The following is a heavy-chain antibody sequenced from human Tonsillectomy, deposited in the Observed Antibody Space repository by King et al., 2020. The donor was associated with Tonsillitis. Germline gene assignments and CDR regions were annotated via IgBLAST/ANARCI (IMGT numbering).Heavy chain of an antibody. D-gene: IGHD6-13*01. CDR2: INTDGSST. V-gene: IGHV3-74*01. CDR1: GFTFSHYW. Sequence: VQLVESGGGLVQPGGSLRLSCAASGFTFSHYWMHWVRQAPGKGLVWVSRINTDGSSTRYADSVKGRFTISRDNAKNTLFLQMNSLRAEDTAVYYCARDSGSWDNSYYYGRDVWGQGTTVTVSS. J-gene: IGHJ6*02. CDR3: ARDSGSWDNSYYYGRDV.